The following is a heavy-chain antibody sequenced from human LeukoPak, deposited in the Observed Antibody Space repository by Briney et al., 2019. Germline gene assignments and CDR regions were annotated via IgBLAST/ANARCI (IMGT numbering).Heavy chain of an antibody. Sequence: SETLSLTCTVSGRSISSSSYYWGWIRQPPGKGLEWIGSIYYSGSTYYNPSLKSRVTISVDTSKNQFSLKLSSVTAADTAVYYCARGLHVGETLPYYFWSRGTLVTVSS. D-gene: IGHD3-16*01. J-gene: IGHJ4*02. CDR1: GRSISSSSYY. V-gene: IGHV4-39*07. CDR3: ARGLHVGETLPYYF. CDR2: IYYSGST.